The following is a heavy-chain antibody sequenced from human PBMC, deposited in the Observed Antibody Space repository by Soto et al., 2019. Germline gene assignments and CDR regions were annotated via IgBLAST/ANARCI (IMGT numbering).Heavy chain of an antibody. CDR3: ASVTLRFSYGIEV. J-gene: IGHJ6*02. D-gene: IGHD3-3*01. Sequence: PXGSLGLTCAASGSTFSSSNMHWVRQAPGKGLDWVSYISKSSSVIYYADSVKGRFTISRDNAKNLLYLQMNSLRAEDTAVYFCASVTLRFSYGIEVWGQGTTVTVS. CDR1: GSTFSSSN. CDR2: ISKSSSVI. V-gene: IGHV3-48*04.